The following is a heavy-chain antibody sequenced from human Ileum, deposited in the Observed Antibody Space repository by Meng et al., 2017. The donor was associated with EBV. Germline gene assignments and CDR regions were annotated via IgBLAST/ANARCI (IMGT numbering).Heavy chain of an antibody. J-gene: IGHJ4*02. Sequence: HGQLQESGPGQGKPSGTLSIAFTVPGDSISSDIWWSGVRQPPGKGLEWIGEVYHRGDTNYNPSLKSRVDISVDKSKNQFYLSLFSVTAADTAVYYCGRDQGRELINHWGQGTLVTVSS. CDR3: GRDQGRELINH. D-gene: IGHD1-7*01. V-gene: IGHV4-4*02. CDR2: VYHRGDT. CDR1: GDSISSDIW.